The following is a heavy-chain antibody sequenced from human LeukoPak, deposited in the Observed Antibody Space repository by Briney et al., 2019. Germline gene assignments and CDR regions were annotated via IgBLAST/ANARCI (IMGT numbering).Heavy chain of an antibody. CDR3: ARHWLGYSYGYFDY. CDR2: IYYSGST. CDR1: GGSISSSSYY. D-gene: IGHD5-18*01. Sequence: SETLSLTCTVSGGSISSSSYYWGWIRQPPGKGLEWIGSIYYSGSTYYNPSLKSRVTISVDTSKNQFSLKLSSVTAADTAVYYCARHWLGYSYGYFDYWGQGTLVTVSS. V-gene: IGHV4-39*01. J-gene: IGHJ4*02.